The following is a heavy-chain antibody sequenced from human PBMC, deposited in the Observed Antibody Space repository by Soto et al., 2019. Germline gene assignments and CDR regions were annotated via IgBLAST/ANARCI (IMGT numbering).Heavy chain of an antibody. CDR3: ARRGGEVGAVAGTMDY. CDR2: IYYSGST. Sequence: QLQLQESGPGLVKPSETLSLTCTVSGGSISSSSYYWGWIRQPPGKGLEWMGSIYYSGSTYYNPSLNSRVTISVDTPKNQFSLKLSAVTAADTAVYYCARRGGEVGAVAGTMDYWGQGTLVTVSA. J-gene: IGHJ4*02. V-gene: IGHV4-39*01. D-gene: IGHD6-19*01. CDR1: GGSISSSSYY.